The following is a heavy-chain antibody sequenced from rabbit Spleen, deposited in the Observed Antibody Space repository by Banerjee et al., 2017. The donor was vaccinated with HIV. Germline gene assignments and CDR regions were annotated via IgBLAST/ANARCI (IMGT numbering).Heavy chain of an antibody. CDR3: ARDAGTSFSTYGMDL. Sequence: QSLEESGGDLVKPGASLTLTCTASGCSFSSSDYMCWVRQAPGKGLEWISCIAGGSSGFTYSASWAKGRFTISKTSSTTVTLQMTSLTAADTATYFCARDAGTSFSTYGMDLWGQGTLVTVS. V-gene: IGHV1S40*01. D-gene: IGHD8-1*01. CDR1: GCSFSSSDY. J-gene: IGHJ6*01. CDR2: IAGGSSGFT.